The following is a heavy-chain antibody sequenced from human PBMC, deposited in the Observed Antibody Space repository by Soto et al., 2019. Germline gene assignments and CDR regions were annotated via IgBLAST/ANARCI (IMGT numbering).Heavy chain of an antibody. D-gene: IGHD5-18*01. J-gene: IGHJ4*02. CDR2: IYPGDSDT. Sequence: PGESLKISCKGSGYSFTNYWIGWVRQMPGKGLEWMGIIYPGDSDTRYSPSFQGQVIISVDQSISTAYLQWSSLQASDTAMYYCARQDYNYAYFDFWSQGTLVTVSS. CDR1: GYSFTNYW. CDR3: ARQDYNYAYFDF. V-gene: IGHV5-51*01.